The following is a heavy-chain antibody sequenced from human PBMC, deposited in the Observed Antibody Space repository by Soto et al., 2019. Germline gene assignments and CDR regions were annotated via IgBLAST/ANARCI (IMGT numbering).Heavy chain of an antibody. CDR3: ARGGGGYSYGSTPFDY. CDR2: ISSSSSYI. J-gene: IGHJ4*02. V-gene: IGHV3-21*01. Sequence: ESGGGLVKPGGSLRLSCAASGFTFSSYSMNWVRQAPGKGLEWVSSISSSSSYIYYADSVKGRFTISRDNAKNSLYLQMNSLRAEDTAVYYCARGGGGYSYGSTPFDYWGQGTLVTVSS. D-gene: IGHD5-18*01. CDR1: GFTFSSYS.